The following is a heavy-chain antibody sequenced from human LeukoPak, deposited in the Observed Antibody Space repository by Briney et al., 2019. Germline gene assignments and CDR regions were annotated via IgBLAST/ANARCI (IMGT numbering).Heavy chain of an antibody. V-gene: IGHV4-39*07. CDR2: IYYSGST. CDR1: GGSISSSSYY. Sequence: SETLSLTCTVSGGSISSSSYYWGWIRQPPGKGLEWIGSIYYSGSTNYNPSLKSRVTISVDTSKNQFSLKLSSVTAADTAVYYCAYCSSTSCYKGGIDYWGQGTLVTVSS. CDR3: AYCSSTSCYKGGIDY. D-gene: IGHD2-2*02. J-gene: IGHJ4*02.